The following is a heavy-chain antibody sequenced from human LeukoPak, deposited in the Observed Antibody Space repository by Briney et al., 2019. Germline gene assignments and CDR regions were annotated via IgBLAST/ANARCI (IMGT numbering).Heavy chain of an antibody. J-gene: IGHJ5*02. D-gene: IGHD3-22*01. Sequence: GGSLRLSCAASGFTFSGYVMTWVRQAPGKGLECVSSITFSSSHIYYADSVKGRFTISRDNSKNTLYLQMHSLSPEDTAVYYCAKFIFYSGSEGYGDRWGQGTLVTVSS. CDR3: AKFIFYSGSEGYGDR. CDR1: GFTFSGYV. CDR2: ITFSSSHI. V-gene: IGHV3-23*01.